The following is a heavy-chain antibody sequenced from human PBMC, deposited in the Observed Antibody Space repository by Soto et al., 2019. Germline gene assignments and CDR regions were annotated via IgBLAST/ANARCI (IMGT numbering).Heavy chain of an antibody. CDR2: MYYSGGT. D-gene: IGHD2-15*01. Sequence: PSETLSLTCTVSGGSISNYYWSWIRQPPGKGLEWIGYMYYSGGTNYNPSLKSRVTISVDTSKNQFSLKLRSVTAADTAVYYCARAGAATLSDYWGQGTLVTVS. CDR1: GGSISNYY. J-gene: IGHJ4*02. CDR3: ARAGAATLSDY. V-gene: IGHV4-59*01.